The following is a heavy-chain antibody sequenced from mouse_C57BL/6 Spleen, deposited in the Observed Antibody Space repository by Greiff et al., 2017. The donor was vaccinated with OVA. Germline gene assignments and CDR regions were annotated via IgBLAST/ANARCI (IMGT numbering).Heavy chain of an antibody. CDR1: GYTFTDYY. J-gene: IGHJ1*03. D-gene: IGHD3-3*01. CDR3: ALGNWYFDV. Sequence: QVQLKESGAELVRPGASVKLSCKASGYTFTDYYINWVKQRPGQGLEWIARIYPGSGNTYYNEKFKGKATLTAEKSSSTAYMQLSSLTSEDSAVYFCALGNWYFDVWGTGTTVTVSS. V-gene: IGHV1-76*01. CDR2: IYPGSGNT.